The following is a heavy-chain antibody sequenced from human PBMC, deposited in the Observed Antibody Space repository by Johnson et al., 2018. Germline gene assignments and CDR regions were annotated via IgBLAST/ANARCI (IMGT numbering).Heavy chain of an antibody. V-gene: IGHV3-23*04. Sequence: VQLVESGGGLVQPGGSLRLSCAASGFIFGDYEIYWVRQVPGKGLEWVSVISGGGGMTSYADSVKGRFTVSRDNSKRPVFLQMNTLIAEDTAMYYCAKNIVVMTSIAIGAFDIWGQGTMVAVSS. CDR2: ISGGGGMT. CDR3: AKNIVVMTSIAIGAFDI. D-gene: IGHD2-21*02. J-gene: IGHJ3*02. CDR1: GFIFGDYE.